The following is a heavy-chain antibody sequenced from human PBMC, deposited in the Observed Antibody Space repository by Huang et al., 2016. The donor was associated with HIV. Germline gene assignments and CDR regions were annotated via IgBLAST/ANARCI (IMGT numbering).Heavy chain of an antibody. CDR2: VIPLFGRP. CDR3: AMSLRYQYDSRSYWGRYFDY. J-gene: IGHJ4*02. Sequence: QVQLEQSGPAVRKPGSSVTVSCQASGGSFSDQIISWVRQAPGQRFEWVGGVIPLFGRPAYAKEFKGRVKMTADESTATSYMELNSLTSEDTAVYYCAMSLRYQYDSRSYWGRYFDYWGQGTLVTVSS. D-gene: IGHD3-16*01. V-gene: IGHV1-69*01. CDR1: GGSFSDQI.